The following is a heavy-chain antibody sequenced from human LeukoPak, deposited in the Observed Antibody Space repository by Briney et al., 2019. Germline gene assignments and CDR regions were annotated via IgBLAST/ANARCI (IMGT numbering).Heavy chain of an antibody. CDR3: ARCAYCGGDCHHYFDY. CDR2: ISGSGGST. Sequence: GGSLRLSCAASGFTFSSYGMSWVRQAPGKGLEWVSAISGSGGSTYYADSVKGRFTISRDSAKNTLYLQMSSLRVEDTAVYYCARCAYCGGDCHHYFDYWGQGILVTVSS. CDR1: GFTFSSYG. V-gene: IGHV3-23*01. D-gene: IGHD2-21*02. J-gene: IGHJ4*02.